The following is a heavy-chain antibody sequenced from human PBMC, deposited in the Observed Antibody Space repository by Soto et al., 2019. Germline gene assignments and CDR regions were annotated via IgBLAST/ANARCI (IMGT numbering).Heavy chain of an antibody. V-gene: IGHV5-51*01. J-gene: IGHJ6*03. Sequence: GESLKISCKGSGYSFTSYWIGWVRQMPGKGLEWMGIIYPGDSDTRYSPSFQGQVTISADESISTAYLQWSSLKASDTAMYYCARQYYYGSGSNHYYYMDVWGKGTTVTVSS. CDR2: IYPGDSDT. CDR3: ARQYYYGSGSNHYYYMDV. CDR1: GYSFTSYW. D-gene: IGHD3-10*01.